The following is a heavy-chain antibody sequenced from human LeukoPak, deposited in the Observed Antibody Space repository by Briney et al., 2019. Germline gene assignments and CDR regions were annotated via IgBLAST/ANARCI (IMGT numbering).Heavy chain of an antibody. CDR3: ARGRGSYLKLVYYFDY. D-gene: IGHD1-26*01. CDR2: IYHSART. CDR1: CYYISSLFY. Sequence: SETLSLTCNVSCYYISSLFYWGWARQPPGKGLEWSGRIYHSARTYYNPSPQRRVTTSVDTSKNQFSLKRSSVTAAETAVYYCARGRGSYLKLVYYFDYWGQGTLVTVSS. J-gene: IGHJ4*02. V-gene: IGHV4-38-2*02.